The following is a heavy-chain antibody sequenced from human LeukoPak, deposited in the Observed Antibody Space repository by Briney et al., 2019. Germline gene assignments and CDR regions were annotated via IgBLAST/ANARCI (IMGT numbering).Heavy chain of an antibody. D-gene: IGHD3-9*01. Sequence: PGRSLRLSCAASGFTVSSYAMHWVRQAPGKGLEWVAVISYDGSNKYYADSVKGRFTISRDNSKNTLYLQMNSLRAEDTAVYYCARATHDDILTAVDYWGQGTLVTVSS. CDR1: GFTVSSYA. CDR2: ISYDGSNK. CDR3: ARATHDDILTAVDY. V-gene: IGHV3-30-3*01. J-gene: IGHJ4*02.